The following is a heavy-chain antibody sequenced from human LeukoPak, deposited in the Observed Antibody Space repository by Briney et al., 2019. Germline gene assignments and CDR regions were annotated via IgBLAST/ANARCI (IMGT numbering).Heavy chain of an antibody. J-gene: IGHJ4*02. Sequence: GESLNISCKGSGYNFTSYWIAWVRQMPGRGLEWMGIIYHGDSDTRYSPSFQGQVIISADKSISTAYLQWSSLKASDTAIYYCATYSDTFYFDCWGQGTLVTVSS. V-gene: IGHV5-51*01. D-gene: IGHD3-16*01. CDR1: GYNFTSYW. CDR2: IYHGDSDT. CDR3: ATYSDTFYFDC.